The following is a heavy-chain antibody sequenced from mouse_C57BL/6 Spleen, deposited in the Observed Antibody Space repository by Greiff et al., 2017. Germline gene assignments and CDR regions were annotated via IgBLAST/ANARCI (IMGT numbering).Heavy chain of an antibody. CDR1: GYTFTSYG. CDR2: IYPRSGNT. D-gene: IGHD2-4*01. CDR3: AREGYDYDFYAMDD. V-gene: IGHV1-81*01. Sequence: QVQLQQSRAELARPGASVKLSCKASGYTFTSYGISWVKQRTGQGLEWIGEIYPRSGNTYYNEKFKGKATLTADKSSSTAYMELRSLTSEDSAVYFCAREGYDYDFYAMDDWGQGTSVTVSS. J-gene: IGHJ4*01.